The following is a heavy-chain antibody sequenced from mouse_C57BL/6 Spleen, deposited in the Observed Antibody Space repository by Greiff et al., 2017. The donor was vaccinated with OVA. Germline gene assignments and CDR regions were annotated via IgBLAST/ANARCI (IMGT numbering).Heavy chain of an antibody. V-gene: IGHV5-16*01. CDR2: INYDGSST. CDR1: GFTFSDYY. J-gene: IGHJ4*01. CDR3: ARAIRYYAMDY. D-gene: IGHD1-3*01. Sequence: DVQLVESEGGLVQPGSSMKLSCTASGFTFSDYYMAWVRQVPEKGLEWVANINYDGSSTYYLDSLKSRFIISRDNAKNILYLQMSSLKSEDTATYYCARAIRYYAMDYWGQGTSVTVSS.